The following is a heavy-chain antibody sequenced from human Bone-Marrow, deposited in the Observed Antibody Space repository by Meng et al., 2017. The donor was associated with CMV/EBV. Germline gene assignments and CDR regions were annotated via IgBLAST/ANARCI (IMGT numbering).Heavy chain of an antibody. Sequence: QVQLVQSGAGVKKPGASVKVSCKASGYTFTGYYMHWVRQAPGKGLEWMGWINPNSGGTNYAQKFQGRVTMTRDTSISTAYMELSRLRSDDTAVYYCARDLGGYCSGGSCLWGQGTLVTVSS. CDR1: GYTFTGYY. V-gene: IGHV1-2*02. CDR3: ARDLGGYCSGGSCL. D-gene: IGHD2-15*01. CDR2: INPNSGGT. J-gene: IGHJ4*02.